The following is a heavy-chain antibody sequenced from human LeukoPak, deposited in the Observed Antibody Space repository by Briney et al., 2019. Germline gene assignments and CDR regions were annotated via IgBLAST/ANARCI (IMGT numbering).Heavy chain of an antibody. V-gene: IGHV3-23*01. CDR2: LSSSGGST. Sequence: GGTLRLSCAASGFTFSSYGMSWVRQAPGKGLEWVSSLSSSGGSTYYADSVKGRFTISRDNSKNTLYLQMNSLRAEDTAVYYCARSAHIDLDDYGEEYYYYYMDVWGKGTTVTVSS. CDR3: ARSAHIDLDDYGEEYYYYYMDV. J-gene: IGHJ6*03. D-gene: IGHD4-17*01. CDR1: GFTFSSYG.